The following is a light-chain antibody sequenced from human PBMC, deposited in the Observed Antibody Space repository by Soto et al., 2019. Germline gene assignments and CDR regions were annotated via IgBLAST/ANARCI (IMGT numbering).Light chain of an antibody. CDR2: GAS. CDR3: QLYGGSRDT. J-gene: IGKJ2*01. V-gene: IGKV3-20*01. Sequence: EIVLTQSPGTLSLSPGERATLSCRARQSVGSSLAWFQQKRCQAPRLLIYGASSRATGIPDRFSGSGSGTDFTLTISRLEPEDFAVYYCQLYGGSRDTFGQGTKLEIK. CDR1: QSVGSS.